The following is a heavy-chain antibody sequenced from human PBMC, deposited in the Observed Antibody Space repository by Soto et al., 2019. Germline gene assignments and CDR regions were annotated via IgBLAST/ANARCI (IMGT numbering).Heavy chain of an antibody. V-gene: IGHV5-51*01. J-gene: IGHJ4*02. CDR2: IYPGDSDT. CDR3: ATQTTADYYDSSGYWSYDY. Sequence: PGESLKISCKGSGYSFTSYWIGWVRQMPGKGLEWMGIIYPGDSDTRYSPSFQGQVTISADKSISTAYLQWSSLKASDTAMYYCATQTTADYYDSSGYWSYDYWGQGTLVTVSS. CDR1: GYSFTSYW. D-gene: IGHD3-22*01.